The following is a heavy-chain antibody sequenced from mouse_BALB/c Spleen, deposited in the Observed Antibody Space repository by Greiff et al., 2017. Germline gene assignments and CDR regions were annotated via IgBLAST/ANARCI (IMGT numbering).Heavy chain of an antibody. Sequence: QVQLQQSGAELVRPGASVTLSCKASGYTFTDYEMHWVKQTPVHGLEWIGAIDPETGGTAYNQKFKGKATLTADKSSSTAYMELRSLTSEDSAVYYCTRRGLRWYFDVWGAGTTVTVSS. J-gene: IGHJ1*01. CDR3: TRRGLRWYFDV. V-gene: IGHV1-15*01. CDR1: GYTFTDYE. CDR2: IDPETGGT. D-gene: IGHD2-2*01.